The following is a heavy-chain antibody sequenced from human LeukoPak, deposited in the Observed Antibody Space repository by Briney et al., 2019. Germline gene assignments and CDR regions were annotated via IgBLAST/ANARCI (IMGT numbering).Heavy chain of an antibody. J-gene: IGHJ4*02. CDR1: GASLSETS. D-gene: IGHD1-26*01. CDR2: FDPEDGES. Sequence: ASVKVSCKVSGASLSETSIHWVRQAPGQWLEWMGGFDPEDGESIFAQRFQGRFSMTEDTSTDTAYMELRSLRPEDTAVYYCAAADKWEPLDYWGQGTLVTVSS. CDR3: AAADKWEPLDY. V-gene: IGHV1-24*01.